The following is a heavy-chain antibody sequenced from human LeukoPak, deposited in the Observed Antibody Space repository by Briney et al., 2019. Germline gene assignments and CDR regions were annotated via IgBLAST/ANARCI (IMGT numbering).Heavy chain of an antibody. J-gene: IGHJ3*02. V-gene: IGHV3-21*01. D-gene: IGHD2-15*01. Sequence: PGGSLRLSCAASGFTFSTYSVNWVRQAPGKGLEWVSPIGSDIDYIYYAGSVKGRFTISRDNAKNSLYLQMNSLRVEDTAVYYCARPFCSGGSCPTHDALDIWGQGTMVTVSS. CDR2: IGSDIDYI. CDR1: GFTFSTYS. CDR3: ARPFCSGGSCPTHDALDI.